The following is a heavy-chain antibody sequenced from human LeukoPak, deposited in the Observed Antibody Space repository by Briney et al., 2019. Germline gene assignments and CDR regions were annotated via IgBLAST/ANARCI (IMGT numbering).Heavy chain of an antibody. D-gene: IGHD3-16*01. Sequence: PGGSLRLSCAASGFTFSSYSMNWVRQAPGKGLEWVSSISSSSSYIYYADSVKGRFTISRDNAKNSLYLQMNSLRAEDTAVYYCARRGHYYYYYYMDVWGKGTTVTVSS. J-gene: IGHJ6*03. CDR3: ARRGHYYYYYYMDV. CDR2: ISSSSSYI. CDR1: GFTFSSYS. V-gene: IGHV3-21*01.